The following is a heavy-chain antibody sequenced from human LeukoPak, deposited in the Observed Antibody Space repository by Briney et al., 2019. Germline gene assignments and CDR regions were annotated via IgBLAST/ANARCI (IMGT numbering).Heavy chain of an antibody. D-gene: IGHD3-22*01. Sequence: SQTLSLTCTVSGGSISSGSYYWSWLRQPAGTGLEWIGRIYTSGSTNYNPSLKSRVTISVDTSKNQFSLKLSSVTAADTAVYYCARETDDSSGYSYPYYYYGMDVWGQGTTVTVSS. CDR3: ARETDDSSGYSYPYYYYGMDV. CDR2: IYTSGST. CDR1: GGSISSGSYY. J-gene: IGHJ6*02. V-gene: IGHV4-61*02.